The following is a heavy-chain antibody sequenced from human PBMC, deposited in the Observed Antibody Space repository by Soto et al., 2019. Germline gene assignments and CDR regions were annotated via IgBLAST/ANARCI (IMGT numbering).Heavy chain of an antibody. V-gene: IGHV3-30*04. J-gene: IGHJ4*02. CDR1: GFTFSKYA. D-gene: IGHD3-16*01. Sequence: QVQLVVSGGGVVQPGRSLRLSCGGYGFTFSKYAIHWVRQAPGKGLEWVAVVSYDGRNKYYADSVKGRFFISGDNSKNMLFLEMNSLKTEDTAVYYCARDRGGSSFFDCWGQGALVTVSS. CDR3: ARDRGGSSFFDC. CDR2: VSYDGRNK.